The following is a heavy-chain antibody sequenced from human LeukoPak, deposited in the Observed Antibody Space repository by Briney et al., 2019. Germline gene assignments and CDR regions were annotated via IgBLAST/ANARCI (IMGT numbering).Heavy chain of an antibody. Sequence: SETLSLTCTASGGSISSYYRSWIRQPPGKGLEWVGYIYCSGSTNYNPAPKSRVTISVATSKNQFSLKLSSVTAADTAVYYCAKSNGYVLVDIWGQGTMVTVSS. D-gene: IGHD3-22*01. J-gene: IGHJ3*02. CDR2: IYCSGST. V-gene: IGHV4-59*01. CDR1: GGSISSYY. CDR3: AKSNGYVLVDI.